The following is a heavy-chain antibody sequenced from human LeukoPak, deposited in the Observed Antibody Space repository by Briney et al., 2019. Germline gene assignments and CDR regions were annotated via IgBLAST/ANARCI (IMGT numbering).Heavy chain of an antibody. Sequence: VGALRLSCAASRFTFSSYVMSWVRQAPGKGLEWVSFIDSGTIHYSDSVKRRFTISRDNSKNTLYLQMNSLRAEDTAVYCCARRAGAYSHPYDYWGQGTLVTVSS. CDR2: IDSGTI. V-gene: IGHV3-53*01. D-gene: IGHD4/OR15-4a*01. CDR3: ARRAGAYSHPYDY. CDR1: RFTFSSYV. J-gene: IGHJ4*02.